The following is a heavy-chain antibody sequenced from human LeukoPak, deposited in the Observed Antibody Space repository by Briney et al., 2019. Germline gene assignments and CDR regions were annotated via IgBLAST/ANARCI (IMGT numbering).Heavy chain of an antibody. CDR2: ISYDGSNK. Sequence: PGRSLRLSCAASGFTFSSYAMHWVRQAPGKGLEWVAVISYDGSNKYYADSVKGRFTISRDNSKNTLYLQMNSLRAEDTAVYYCARGDVDTAMAFDYWGQGTLVTVSS. CDR3: ARGDVDTAMAFDY. V-gene: IGHV3-30-3*01. D-gene: IGHD5-18*01. CDR1: GFTFSSYA. J-gene: IGHJ4*02.